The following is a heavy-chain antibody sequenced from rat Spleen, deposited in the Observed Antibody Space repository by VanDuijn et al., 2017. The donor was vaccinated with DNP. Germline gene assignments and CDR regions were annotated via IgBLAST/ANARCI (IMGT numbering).Heavy chain of an antibody. V-gene: IGHV5-29*01. CDR3: ARGILRLRAMDA. Sequence: VQLKESGPGLVQPSQTLSLTCTVSGFSLTSNSVHWVRQAPTKGLEWVATISYDGSSTYYRDSVGGRFTISRDNAKSTLYLQMNSLRSEDMATYYCARGILRLRAMDAWGQGTSVTVSS. CDR1: GFSLTSNS. D-gene: IGHD1-6*01. CDR2: ISYDGSST. J-gene: IGHJ4*01.